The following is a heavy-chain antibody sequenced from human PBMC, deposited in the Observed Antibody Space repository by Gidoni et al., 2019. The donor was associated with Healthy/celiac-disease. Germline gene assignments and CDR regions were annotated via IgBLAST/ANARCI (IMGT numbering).Heavy chain of an antibody. CDR3: ARDSTYSSGWYGKYYYGMDV. CDR1: GYTFTSYG. J-gene: IGHJ6*02. D-gene: IGHD6-19*01. CDR2: ISAYNGNT. Sequence: QVQLVQSGAEVKKPGASVKVSCKASGYTFTSYGISWVRQAPGQGLEWMGWISAYNGNTNYAQKLQGRVTMTTDTSTSTAYMELRSLRSDDTAVYYCARDSTYSSGWYGKYYYGMDVWGQGTTVTVSS. V-gene: IGHV1-18*04.